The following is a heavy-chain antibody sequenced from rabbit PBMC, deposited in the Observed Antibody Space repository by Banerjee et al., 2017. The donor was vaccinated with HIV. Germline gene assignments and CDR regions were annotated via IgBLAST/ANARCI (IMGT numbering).Heavy chain of an antibody. CDR3: ARDDDSGYDYIYNL. J-gene: IGHJ4*01. Sequence: QSLEESGGDMVKPGASLTLTCTASGFTLSSYWICWVRQAPGKGLEWIACMDAGSSGSTNYASWAKGRFTISKTSSTTVTLQMTSLTAADTATYFCARDDDSGYDYIYNLWGQGTLVTVS. CDR2: MDAGSSGST. CDR1: GFTLSSYW. D-gene: IGHD6-1*01. V-gene: IGHV1S40*01.